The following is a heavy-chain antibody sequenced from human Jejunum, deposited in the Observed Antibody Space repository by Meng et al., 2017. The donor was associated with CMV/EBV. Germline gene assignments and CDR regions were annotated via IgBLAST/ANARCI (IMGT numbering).Heavy chain of an antibody. Sequence: EASGFKFRTYTMNWFRKAPGKGLEWVSSITSSSTFIYYADEAKGRFTISRDNAKNSLYLQMNSLRADDTAVYYCARDYRRGDGSGWGQGTLVTVSS. D-gene: IGHD2-21*02. J-gene: IGHJ4*02. CDR3: ARDYRRGDGSG. CDR2: ITSSSTFI. V-gene: IGHV3-21*01. CDR1: GFKFRTYT.